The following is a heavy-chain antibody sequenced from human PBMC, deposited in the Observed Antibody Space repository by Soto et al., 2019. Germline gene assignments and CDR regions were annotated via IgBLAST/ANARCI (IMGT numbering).Heavy chain of an antibody. CDR2: ISYDGSNK. V-gene: IGHV3-30-3*01. D-gene: IGHD3-3*01. CDR1: GFTFSSYA. CDR3: AREATYYDFWSGYYPYFDY. Sequence: GGSLRLSCAASGFTFSSYAMHWVRQAPGKGLEWVAVISYDGSNKYYADSVKGRFTISRDNSKNTLYLQMNSLRAEDTAVYYCAREATYYDFWSGYYPYFDYWGQGTLVTVSS. J-gene: IGHJ4*02.